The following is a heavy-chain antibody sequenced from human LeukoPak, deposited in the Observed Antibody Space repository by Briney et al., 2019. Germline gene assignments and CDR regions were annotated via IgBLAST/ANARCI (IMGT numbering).Heavy chain of an antibody. J-gene: IGHJ6*03. V-gene: IGHV4-34*01. CDR1: GGSFSGYY. CDR3: ARARRDYDFWSGYCPYYVDV. Sequence: SETLSLTCAVYGGSFSGYYWSWIRQPPGKGLEWIGEINHSGSTNYNPSLKSRVTISVDTSKNQFSLKLSSVTAADTAVYYCARARRDYDFWSGYCPYYVDVWGKGTTVTVSS. D-gene: IGHD3-3*01. CDR2: INHSGST.